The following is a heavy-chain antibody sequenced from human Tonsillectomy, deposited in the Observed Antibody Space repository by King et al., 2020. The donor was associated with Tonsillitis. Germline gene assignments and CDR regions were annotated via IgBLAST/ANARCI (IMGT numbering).Heavy chain of an antibody. V-gene: IGHV3-30*18. CDR2: ISYDGSNK. J-gene: IGHJ6*02. D-gene: IGHD2-2*01. Sequence: VQLVESGGGVVQPGRSLRLSCTASGFPFSRYAIHWVRQAPGKGLEWVAVISYDGSNKYYADSVKARFTVSRDNAKNTLYLRMDSLRVDDTAMYYCAKDFSPYCSSTTCYDCVPSYGMDVWGQGTTVAVSS. CDR1: GFPFSRYA. CDR3: AKDFSPYCSSTTCYDCVPSYGMDV.